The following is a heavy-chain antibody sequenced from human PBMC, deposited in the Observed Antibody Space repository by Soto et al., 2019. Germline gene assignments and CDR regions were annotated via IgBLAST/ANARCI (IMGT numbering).Heavy chain of an antibody. J-gene: IGHJ4*02. CDR2: IYSGGST. Sequence: EVQLAESGGGLIQPGGSLRLSCAVSGFTVSSNYMSWVRQAPGKGLEWVSVIYSGGSTYYADSVKGRFTISRDNSKSTLYLQMNSLRAEDTAVYYCARHITMDPLLVYWGQGTLVTVSS. D-gene: IGHD3-10*01. CDR1: GFTVSSNY. CDR3: ARHITMDPLLVY. V-gene: IGHV3-53*01.